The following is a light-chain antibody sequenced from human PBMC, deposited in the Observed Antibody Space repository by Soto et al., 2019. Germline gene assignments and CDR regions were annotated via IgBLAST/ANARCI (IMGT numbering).Light chain of an antibody. CDR3: CSYAGTTAV. V-gene: IGLV2-8*01. Sequence: QSALTQPPSASGSPGQSVTITCTGTRSDVGNNFVSWYQQHPGKAPKMMIYEVSKRPSGVPDRFSGSKSDYTASLTVSGLQAEDEADYYCCSYAGTTAVFGTGTKVTVL. CDR1: RSDVGNNF. CDR2: EVS. J-gene: IGLJ1*01.